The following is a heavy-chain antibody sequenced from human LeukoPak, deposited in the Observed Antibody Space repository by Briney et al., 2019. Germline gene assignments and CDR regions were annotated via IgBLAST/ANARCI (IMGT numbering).Heavy chain of an antibody. CDR2: ISSSSSSYI. D-gene: IGHD1-1*01. CDR3: AKGSVRYNWNAEA. V-gene: IGHV3-21*01. J-gene: IGHJ5*02. CDR1: GFTFSSYS. Sequence: GGSLRLSCAASGFTFSSYSMNWVRQAPGKGLEWVSSISSSSSSYIYYADSVKGRFTISRDNAKNSLYLLMNSLRAEDTAVYYCAKGSVRYNWNAEAWGQGTVVTVSS.